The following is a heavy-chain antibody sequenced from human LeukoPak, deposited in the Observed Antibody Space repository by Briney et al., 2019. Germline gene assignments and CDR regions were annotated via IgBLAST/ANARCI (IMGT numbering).Heavy chain of an antibody. CDR2: MNPNSGNT. CDR3: ARVVLRWGAAGNYMDV. V-gene: IGHV1-8*01. D-gene: IGHD2-21*01. J-gene: IGHJ6*03. CDR1: GYTFASYD. Sequence: GASVKVSCKASGYTFASYDIHWVRKATGQGLEWMGWMNPNSGNTGYAQKFQGRVTMTRNTSINTAYMELSSLRSEDTAVYSCARVVLRWGAAGNYMDVWGKGTTVTVSS.